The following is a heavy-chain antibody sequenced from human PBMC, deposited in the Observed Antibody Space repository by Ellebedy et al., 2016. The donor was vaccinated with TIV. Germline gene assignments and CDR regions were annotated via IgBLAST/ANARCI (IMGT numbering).Heavy chain of an antibody. Sequence: PGGSLRLSCAASGFTFSSHWMHWVRQVPGKGLVWVARIKTDGSRTNYADSVKGRFTISRDNAKNTLYLQMNSLRDEDTAVYYCARDTIVGVTGFDYWGQGTQVIVSS. CDR3: ARDTIVGVTGFDY. CDR1: GFTFSSHW. V-gene: IGHV3-74*01. CDR2: IKTDGSRT. J-gene: IGHJ4*02. D-gene: IGHD1-26*01.